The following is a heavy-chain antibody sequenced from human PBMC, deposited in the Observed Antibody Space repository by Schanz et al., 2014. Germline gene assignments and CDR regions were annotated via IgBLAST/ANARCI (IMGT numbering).Heavy chain of an antibody. CDR2: ISPLLGVA. D-gene: IGHD2-15*01. CDR1: GYTLSGYG. J-gene: IGHJ4*02. V-gene: IGHV1-69*04. Sequence: QVQLVQSGAEVKKPGASAKVSCKASGYTLSGYGINWVRQAPGQGPQWMGRISPLLGVANYAQEFQGRLTITADTSTSTAYMELSSLRSEDTAVYYCATCSGGTCHAKPVLDNWGQGTLVTVSS. CDR3: ATCSGGTCHAKPVLDN.